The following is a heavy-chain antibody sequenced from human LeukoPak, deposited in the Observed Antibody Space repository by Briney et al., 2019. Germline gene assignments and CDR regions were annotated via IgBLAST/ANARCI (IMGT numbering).Heavy chain of an antibody. CDR1: GGSISSSSYY. Sequence: SETLSLTCTVSGGSISSSSYYWGWIRQPPGKGLEWIGCIYYSGSTYYNPSLKSRVTISVDTTKNQFSLKLSSVTAADTAVYYCARDFGPNDSSTNWFDPWGQGTLVTVYS. CDR3: ARDFGPNDSSTNWFDP. CDR2: IYYSGST. V-gene: IGHV4-39*07. J-gene: IGHJ5*02. D-gene: IGHD3-22*01.